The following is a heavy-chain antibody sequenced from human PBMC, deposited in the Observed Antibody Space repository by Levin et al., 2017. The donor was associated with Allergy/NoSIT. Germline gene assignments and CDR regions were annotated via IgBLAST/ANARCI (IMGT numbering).Heavy chain of an antibody. D-gene: IGHD6-13*01. J-gene: IGHJ4*02. V-gene: IGHV3-30*03. CDR1: GFTFNSYG. CDR3: ARDRGTSTWYINY. Sequence: GGSLRLSCAASGFTFNSYGMHWVRQAPGKGLEWVALISYDGSKKYYADSVNGRFTISRDKSKNTVYLQLSSSRTEDTAVYYCARDRGTSTWYINYWGQGTLVTVSS. CDR2: ISYDGSKK.